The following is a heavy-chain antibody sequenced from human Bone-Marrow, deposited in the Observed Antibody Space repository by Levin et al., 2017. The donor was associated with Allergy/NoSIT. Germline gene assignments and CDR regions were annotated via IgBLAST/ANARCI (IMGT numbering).Heavy chain of an antibody. Sequence: SVKVSCKASGGTFSSYTISWVRQAPGQGLEWMGRIIPILGIANYAQKFQGRVTITADKSTSTAYMELSSLRSEDTAVYYCASQHIDYYDSSGNFDYWGQGTLVTVSS. CDR1: GGTFSSYT. D-gene: IGHD3-22*01. V-gene: IGHV1-69*02. CDR2: IIPILGIA. J-gene: IGHJ4*02. CDR3: ASQHIDYYDSSGNFDY.